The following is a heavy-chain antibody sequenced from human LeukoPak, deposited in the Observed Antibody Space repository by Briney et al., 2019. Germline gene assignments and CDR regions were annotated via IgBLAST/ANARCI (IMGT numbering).Heavy chain of an antibody. Sequence: ASVKVSCKASGGTFSSYTISWVRQAPGQGLEWMGMIIPILGIANYAQKFQGRFTITADKSTSTAYMELSSLRSEDTAVYYLARSAYGDYPAAAFDIWGQGTMVTVSS. CDR3: ARSAYGDYPAAAFDI. CDR2: IIPILGIA. J-gene: IGHJ3*02. V-gene: IGHV1-69*02. CDR1: GGTFSSYT. D-gene: IGHD4-17*01.